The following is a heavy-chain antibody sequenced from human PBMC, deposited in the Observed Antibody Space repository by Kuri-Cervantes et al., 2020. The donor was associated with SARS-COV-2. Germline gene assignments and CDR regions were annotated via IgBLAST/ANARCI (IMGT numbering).Heavy chain of an antibody. CDR3: AKMEGGFLEWTWIDY. CDR2: ISSSSSYI. D-gene: IGHD3-3*01. V-gene: IGHV3-21*01. Sequence: GGSLRLSCAASGFTFSSYSMNWVRQAPGKGLEWVSSISSSSSYIHYADSVKGRFTISRDNSKSTLYLQMNSLRAEDTAVYYCAKMEGGFLEWTWIDYWGQGTLVTVSS. J-gene: IGHJ4*02. CDR1: GFTFSSYS.